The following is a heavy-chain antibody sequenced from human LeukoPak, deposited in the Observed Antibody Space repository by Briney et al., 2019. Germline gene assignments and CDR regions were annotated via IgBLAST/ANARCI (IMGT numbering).Heavy chain of an antibody. Sequence: PSETLSLTCAVSGGSISSTSYYWAWIRQPPGKGLEWIGTIYYSESTYHNPSLKSRVTLSVDTSRNQFSLRLSSVDAADTAVYYCAKAGVRYFDSSGLYAFDFWGQGTTVTVSS. CDR1: GGSISSTSYY. V-gene: IGHV4-39*01. CDR2: IYYSEST. J-gene: IGHJ3*01. D-gene: IGHD3-22*01. CDR3: AKAGVRYFDSSGLYAFDF.